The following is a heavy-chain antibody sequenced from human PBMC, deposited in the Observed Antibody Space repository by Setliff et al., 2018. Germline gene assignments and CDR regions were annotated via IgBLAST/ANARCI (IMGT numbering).Heavy chain of an antibody. Sequence: PSETLSLTCAVSGYSISSDHYWGWIRQPPGKGLEWIGSSYHSGSAYYNPSLKSRVTISIDKSNNQFSLKLTSMTAADTAVYYCARTGTYRYFDYWGQGALVTVSS. CDR3: ARTGTYRYFDY. V-gene: IGHV4-38-2*01. D-gene: IGHD1-1*01. J-gene: IGHJ4*02. CDR1: GYSISSDHY. CDR2: SYHSGSA.